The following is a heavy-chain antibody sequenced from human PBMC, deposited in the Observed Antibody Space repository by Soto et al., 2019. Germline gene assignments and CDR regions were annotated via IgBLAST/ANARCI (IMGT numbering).Heavy chain of an antibody. CDR1: GGTLSSYA. J-gene: IGHJ6*02. Sequence: SVTVSRNASGGTLSSYAISWVRHATGKGLEWMGGIIPIFGTANYAQKFQGRVTITADESTSTANMELSSLRPEDPAVYDCARGEAAAGTVYYYGMDVWGQGTPVTVSS. D-gene: IGHD6-13*01. V-gene: IGHV1-69*13. CDR2: IIPIFGTA. CDR3: ARGEAAAGTVYYYGMDV.